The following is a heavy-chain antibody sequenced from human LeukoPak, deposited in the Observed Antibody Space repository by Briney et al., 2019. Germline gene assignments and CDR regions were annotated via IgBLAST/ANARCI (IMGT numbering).Heavy chain of an antibody. Sequence: ASVKVSCKASGYTFTSYGISWVRQAPGQGLEWMGWISAYNGNTNYAQKLQGRVTMTTDTSTSTAYMELRSLRSDYTAVYYCARVAAPTYIKYSGYDFWYFDYWGQGTLVTVSS. V-gene: IGHV1-18*01. CDR2: ISAYNGNT. D-gene: IGHD5-12*01. J-gene: IGHJ4*02. CDR1: GYTFTSYG. CDR3: ARVAAPTYIKYSGYDFWYFDY.